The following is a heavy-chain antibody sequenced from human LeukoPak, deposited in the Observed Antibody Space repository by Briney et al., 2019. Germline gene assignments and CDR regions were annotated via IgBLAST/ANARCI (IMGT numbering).Heavy chain of an antibody. CDR3: ARYVYGVVTSFDY. CDR1: GFTFSTYS. J-gene: IGHJ4*02. Sequence: GGSLRLSCAASGFTFSTYSMNWVRQAPGKGLEWVSYISGSSGTIYYADSVQGRFTISRDNVKNSLYLQMNSLRDEDTAVYYCARYVYGVVTSFDYWGQGTLVTVSS. D-gene: IGHD3-3*01. V-gene: IGHV3-48*02. CDR2: ISGSSGTI.